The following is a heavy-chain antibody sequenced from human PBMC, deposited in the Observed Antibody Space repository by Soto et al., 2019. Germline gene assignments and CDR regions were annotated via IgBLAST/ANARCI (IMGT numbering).Heavy chain of an antibody. CDR3: ARPTYNSGSPFDY. CDR2: IYYSGST. V-gene: IGHV4-59*01. D-gene: IGHD1-20*01. CDR1: CGSISNYY. Sequence: PSQTLSLTYTVVCGSISNYYWLWIRQPPGKGLEWIGYIYYSGSTNYNPSLKSRVTISVDTSKNQFSLKLSSVTAADTAVYYCARPTYNSGSPFDYWGQGTLVTVSS. J-gene: IGHJ4*02.